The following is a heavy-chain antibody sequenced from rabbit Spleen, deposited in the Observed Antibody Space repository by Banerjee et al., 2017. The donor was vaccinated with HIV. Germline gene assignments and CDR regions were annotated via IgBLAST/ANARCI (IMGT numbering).Heavy chain of an antibody. CDR3: ARDLHRQSL. Sequence: QSLEESGGDLVKPGASLTLTCKASGIDFSGIYYMCWVRQAPGKGLECIACIYAGSSGSTYYANWAKGRFTISKTSSTTVTLQMTSLTVADTATYFCARDLHRQSLWGPGTLV. CDR2: IYAGSSGST. CDR1: GIDFSGIYY. J-gene: IGHJ4*01. V-gene: IGHV1S40*01.